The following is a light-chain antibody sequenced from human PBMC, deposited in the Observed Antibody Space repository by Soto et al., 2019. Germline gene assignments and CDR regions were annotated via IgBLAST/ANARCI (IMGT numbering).Light chain of an antibody. J-gene: IGKJ4*01. Sequence: EIVMTPSPATLSVSPGERATHSSRASQSVSRYLAWYQQKPGQAPRLLIYRASTRATGIPARFSGSGSGTDFTLTISSLQSEDLAVYYCQQYNSWPPHTFGGGTKVEIK. V-gene: IGKV3-15*01. CDR3: QQYNSWPPHT. CDR1: QSVSRY. CDR2: RAS.